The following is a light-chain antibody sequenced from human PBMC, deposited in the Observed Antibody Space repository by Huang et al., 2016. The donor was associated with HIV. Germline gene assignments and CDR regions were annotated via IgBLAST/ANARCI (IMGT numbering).Light chain of an antibody. V-gene: IGKV4-1*01. Sequence: DIVMTQSPDSLAVSLGEGASINCTSSQSVLSSSNGKNYLAWFQQKPGQPPYLLFYRASTRASGVPDRFSGRVSGTDFTLTIGRLQAEDVAVYYCQQYYDTPWTFGQGTKVEIK. CDR2: RAS. CDR3: QQYYDTPWT. CDR1: QSVLSSSNGKNY. J-gene: IGKJ1*01.